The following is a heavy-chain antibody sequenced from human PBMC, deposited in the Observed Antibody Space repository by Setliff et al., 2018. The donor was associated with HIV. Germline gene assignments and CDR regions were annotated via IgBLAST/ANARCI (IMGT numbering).Heavy chain of an antibody. CDR2: IYWNNNK. CDR3: AYSGRQLRGPYFDF. Sequence: TQTLTLTCTFSGLSLSTSGVGVGWIRQSPGKALEWLAFIYWNNNKHYSTSLKSRLTVTKDTSKNRVVFTMTNMDPVDTATYYCAYSGRQLRGPYFDFWGQGTPVTVSS. J-gene: IGHJ4*02. V-gene: IGHV2-5*01. CDR1: GLSLSTSGVG. D-gene: IGHD1-1*01.